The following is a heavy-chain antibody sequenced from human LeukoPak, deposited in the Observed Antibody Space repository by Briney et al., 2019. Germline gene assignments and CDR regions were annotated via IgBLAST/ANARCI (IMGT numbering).Heavy chain of an antibody. CDR2: ISYDGSNK. D-gene: IGHD4-23*01. CDR3: AKDGSRVVTPQYYMDV. Sequence: GGSLRLSCAASGFTFSSYAMHWVRQAPGKGLERVAVISYDGSNKYYADSVKGRFTISRDNSKKTLYLQMNSLRAEDTAVYYCAKDGSRVVTPQYYMDVWGKGTTVTVSS. J-gene: IGHJ6*03. CDR1: GFTFSSYA. V-gene: IGHV3-30-3*01.